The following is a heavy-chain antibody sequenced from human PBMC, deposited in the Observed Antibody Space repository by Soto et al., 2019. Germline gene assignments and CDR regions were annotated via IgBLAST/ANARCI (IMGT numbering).Heavy chain of an antibody. D-gene: IGHD6-6*01. CDR3: ARGSSIAGLYYGMDV. Sequence: QVQLQESGPGLVKPSQTLSLTCTVSGGSISSGGYYWTWIRQHPGKGLEWIGYNYYSGITYYNPSLKSRVTXAXAXSXXQFSLKLSSVPAADPAVYYCARGSSIAGLYYGMDVWGQGTTVTVSS. CDR2: NYYSGIT. V-gene: IGHV4-31*03. J-gene: IGHJ6*02. CDR1: GGSISSGGYY.